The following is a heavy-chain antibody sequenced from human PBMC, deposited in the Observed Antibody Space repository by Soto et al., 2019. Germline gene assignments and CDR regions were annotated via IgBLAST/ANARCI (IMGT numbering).Heavy chain of an antibody. D-gene: IGHD6-19*01. Sequence: GGSLRLSCVASGFTFGNHWMHWVRQPPGKGLVWISRLNTDGSSAFYADSVRGRFTVSRDNTKNTVCLQMNSLTVEDTAVYYCARDRSSGWLTHLDYWGLGTLVTVST. V-gene: IGHV3-74*01. CDR3: ARDRSSGWLTHLDY. J-gene: IGHJ4*02. CDR1: GFTFGNHW. CDR2: LNTDGSSA.